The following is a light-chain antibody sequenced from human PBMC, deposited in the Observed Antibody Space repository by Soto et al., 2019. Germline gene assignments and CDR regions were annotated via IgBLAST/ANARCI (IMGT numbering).Light chain of an antibody. V-gene: IGKV1-39*01. CDR3: QQYNTFWT. J-gene: IGKJ1*01. CDR2: GTS. Sequence: DIQMTQSPSSLSASVGDRVTITCRASQSITTYLNWYQQKPGKAPKLLIYGTSSLQTGVPSRFSGSGSGTEFTLTISSLQPDDSATYYCQQYNTFWTFGQGTKVDIK. CDR1: QSITTY.